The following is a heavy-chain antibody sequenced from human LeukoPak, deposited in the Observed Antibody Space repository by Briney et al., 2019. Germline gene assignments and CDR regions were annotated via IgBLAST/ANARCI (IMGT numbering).Heavy chain of an antibody. Sequence: GGSLRLSCAASGFTFSSYAMSWVRQAPGKGLEWVSATSGSDGTTYYADSVKGRFTISRDNAKNSLYLQMNSLRAEDTAVYYCARDSREYSSSWYYFDYWGQGTLVTVSS. V-gene: IGHV3-23*01. J-gene: IGHJ4*02. CDR2: TSGSDGTT. D-gene: IGHD6-13*01. CDR3: ARDSREYSSSWYYFDY. CDR1: GFTFSSYA.